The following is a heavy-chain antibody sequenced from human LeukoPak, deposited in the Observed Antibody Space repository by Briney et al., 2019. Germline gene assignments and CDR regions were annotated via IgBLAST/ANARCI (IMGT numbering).Heavy chain of an antibody. CDR3: ARETSLPGYFGGLGFNY. V-gene: IGHV4-61*02. D-gene: IGHD2-2*01. J-gene: IGHJ4*02. CDR2: IYTSGST. CDR1: GGSISSGSYY. Sequence: MSSETLSLTCTVSGGSISSGSYYWSWIRQPAGKGLEWIGRIYTSGSTNYNPSLKSRVTMSVDTSKNQFSLKLSSVTAADTAVYYCARETSLPGYFGGLGFNYWGQGTLVTVSS.